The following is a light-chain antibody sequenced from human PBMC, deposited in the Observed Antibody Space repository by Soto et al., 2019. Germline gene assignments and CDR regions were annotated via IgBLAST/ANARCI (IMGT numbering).Light chain of an antibody. CDR3: SSYVTGDSLI. Sequence: QSALTQPPSASGSPGQSVTISCTGTSRDVGGHDYVSWYQQHPGEAPKLLIYELSKRPSGVPDRFSGSKSGNTASLTVSGLQAEDEADYYCSSYVTGDSLIFGGGTKLTVL. J-gene: IGLJ2*01. CDR2: ELS. V-gene: IGLV2-8*01. CDR1: SRDVGGHDY.